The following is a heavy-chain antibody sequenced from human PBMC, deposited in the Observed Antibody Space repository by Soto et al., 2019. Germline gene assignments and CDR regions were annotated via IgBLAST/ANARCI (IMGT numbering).Heavy chain of an antibody. J-gene: IGHJ4*02. CDR3: ARGGHVVVVTAALDY. CDR2: VNPSGGHT. V-gene: IGHV1-46*01. CDR1: GDTFTEYY. D-gene: IGHD2-21*02. Sequence: QVQLMQSGAEVKKPGASVKVSCKASGDTFTEYYIHWVRQAPGQGLEWMGTVNPSGGHTTYAQHFLGRVTMTMDTSTSTLYMELTSLTSKDTAVYYCARGGHVVVVTAALDYWGQGTLVTVSS.